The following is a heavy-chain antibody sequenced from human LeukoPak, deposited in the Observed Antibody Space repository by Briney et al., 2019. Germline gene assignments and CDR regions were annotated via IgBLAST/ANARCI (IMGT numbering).Heavy chain of an antibody. V-gene: IGHV3-11*04. CDR1: GFTFSDYY. Sequence: GGSLRLSCAASGFTFSDYYMSWIRQAPGKGLEWVSYISGSGRTIYYADSVKGRFTISRDNAKNSLYLQMNSLRAEDTAVYYCARAKATSGWSYYYYMDVWGKGTTVTISS. CDR3: ARAKATSGWSYYYYMDV. J-gene: IGHJ6*03. D-gene: IGHD6-19*01. CDR2: ISGSGRTI.